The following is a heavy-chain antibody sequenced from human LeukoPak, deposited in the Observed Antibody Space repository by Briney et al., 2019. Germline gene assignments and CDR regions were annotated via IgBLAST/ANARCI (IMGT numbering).Heavy chain of an antibody. CDR1: GFSLSTSGMR. Sequence: SGPTLLNPTQTLTLTCTFSGFSLSTSGMRVSWIRQPPVKALEWLSRIDWDDDKFYSTSLKTRLTISKDTSKNQVVLTMTNMDPVDTATYYCARAMVRGVLDYWGQGTLVTVSS. CDR2: IDWDDDK. J-gene: IGHJ4*02. V-gene: IGHV2-70*04. CDR3: ARAMVRGVLDY. D-gene: IGHD3-10*01.